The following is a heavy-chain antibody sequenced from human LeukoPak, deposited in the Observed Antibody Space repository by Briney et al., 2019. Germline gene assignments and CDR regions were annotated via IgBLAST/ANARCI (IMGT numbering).Heavy chain of an antibody. D-gene: IGHD1-26*01. Sequence: SETLSLTCTVSNGSISSYHWSWVRQPPGKGLEWIGYILTSGTTNYNPSLKSRLTISVDTSTNQFTLKLSSVTAADTAVYYCARLRVSGSYLYYFDYWGQGTLVTVSS. CDR3: ARLRVSGSYLYYFDY. CDR1: NGSISSYH. J-gene: IGHJ4*02. CDR2: ILTSGTT. V-gene: IGHV4-4*09.